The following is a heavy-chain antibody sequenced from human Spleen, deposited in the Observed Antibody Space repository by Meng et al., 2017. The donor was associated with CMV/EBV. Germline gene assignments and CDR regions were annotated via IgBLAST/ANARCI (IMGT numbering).Heavy chain of an antibody. CDR2: IQYTGSA. D-gene: IGHD3-22*01. CDR1: GDSINNGDYS. CDR3: AGADYYDSSGPEY. Sequence: VSGDSINNGDYSWNWIRQHPRRGLEWLGYIQYTGSAYYNPSVRTTVIMSVDPSKNQFSLRLTSVTAADTAVYYCAGADYYDSSGPEYWGQGILVTVSS. V-gene: IGHV4-31*01. J-gene: IGHJ4*02.